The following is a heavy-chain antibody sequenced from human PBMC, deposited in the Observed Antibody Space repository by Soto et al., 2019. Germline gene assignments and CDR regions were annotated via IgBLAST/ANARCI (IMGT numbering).Heavy chain of an antibody. Sequence: QVQLVESGGGLVKPGGSLRLSCAASGFTFSDYYMSWIRQAPGKGLEWVSYISSTGSYTNYADSVKGRFTISRDNAKNSLYLQMNSLRAEDSAVYYCAVDGSGYRAYFQHWGQGTLVTVSS. CDR2: ISSTGSYT. V-gene: IGHV3-11*05. J-gene: IGHJ1*01. CDR1: GFTFSDYY. CDR3: AVDGSGYRAYFQH. D-gene: IGHD3-22*01.